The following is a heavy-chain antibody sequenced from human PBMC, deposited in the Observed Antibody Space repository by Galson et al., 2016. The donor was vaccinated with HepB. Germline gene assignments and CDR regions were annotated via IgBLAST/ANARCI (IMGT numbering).Heavy chain of an antibody. D-gene: IGHD1-26*01. Sequence: SLRLSCAASGFTFSSYGMHWVRQAPGKGLEWVAVISYDGSDKYYADSVKGRFTISRDNSKNKVYLQMNSLRAEDTAVYYWAKVVGAITRGAFDIWGQGTMVTVSS. CDR3: AKVVGAITRGAFDI. CDR1: GFTFSSYG. V-gene: IGHV3-30*18. CDR2: ISYDGSDK. J-gene: IGHJ3*02.